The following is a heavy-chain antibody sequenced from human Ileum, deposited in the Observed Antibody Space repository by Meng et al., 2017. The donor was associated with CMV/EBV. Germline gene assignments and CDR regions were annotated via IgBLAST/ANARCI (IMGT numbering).Heavy chain of an antibody. CDR1: GYTFSTYW. J-gene: IGHJ4*02. CDR3: ARISSDSSGYALDY. Sequence: GESLKISCTGSGYTFSTYWIGWVLQMPGKGLEWMGIIYPGDSDTRYVSSFQGQVTISADKSIPTAYLQWSSLKASDTAMYYCARISSDSSGYALDYWGQGTLVTVSS. CDR2: IYPGDSDT. V-gene: IGHV5-51*01. D-gene: IGHD3-22*01.